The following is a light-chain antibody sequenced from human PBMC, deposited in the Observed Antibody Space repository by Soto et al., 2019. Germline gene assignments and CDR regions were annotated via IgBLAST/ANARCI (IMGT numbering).Light chain of an antibody. V-gene: IGLV2-8*01. J-gene: IGLJ1*01. CDR2: EVN. CDR1: SSDVGGSNY. CDR3: SSFAVTNIFV. Sequence: QSVLTQPPSASGSPGQSVTISCTGTSSDVGGSNYVSWYQQHPGKAPKVLIYEVNQRPSGVPNRFSGSKSGNTASLTVSELQAEDEADYYCSSFAVTNIFVFGTGTKVTLL.